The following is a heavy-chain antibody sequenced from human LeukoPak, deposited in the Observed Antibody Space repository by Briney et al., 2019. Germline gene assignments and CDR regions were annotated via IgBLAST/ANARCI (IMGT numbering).Heavy chain of an antibody. CDR1: GDSVSSNSGV. CDR3: AKSNGYGLIDI. J-gene: IGHJ3*02. CDR2: TYYRSKWHY. D-gene: IGHD3-22*01. Sequence: SQTLSLTCAISGDSVSSNSGVWNWIRQSPSRGLEWLGRTYYRSKWHYDYAVSVKSRITINPDTSKNQFSLQLNSVTAADTAVYYCAKSNGYGLIDIWGQGTMVTVSS. V-gene: IGHV6-1*01.